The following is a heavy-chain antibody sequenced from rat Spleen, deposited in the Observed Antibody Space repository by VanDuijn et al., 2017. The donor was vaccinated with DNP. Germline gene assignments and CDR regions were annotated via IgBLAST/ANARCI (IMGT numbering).Heavy chain of an antibody. D-gene: IGHD1-8*01. Sequence: EVQLVESGGGLVQPGRSLKLSCAASGFTFSDYDMAWVRQAPTKGLEWVASIRTSGGNTYYRDSVKGRFTISRDASKSTLYLQMDSLRSEDTATYYCTKTWYSSFDYWGQGIMVTVS. CDR1: GFTFSDYD. V-gene: IGHV5-25*01. J-gene: IGHJ2*01. CDR2: IRTSGGNT. CDR3: TKTWYSSFDY.